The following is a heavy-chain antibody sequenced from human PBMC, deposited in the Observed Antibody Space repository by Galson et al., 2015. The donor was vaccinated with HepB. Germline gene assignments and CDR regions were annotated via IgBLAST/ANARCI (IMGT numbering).Heavy chain of an antibody. CDR2: IIPILGIA. J-gene: IGHJ6*02. D-gene: IGHD6-13*01. CDR1: GGTFSSYA. V-gene: IGHV1-69*04. CDR3: ARGDAEPLAAAGPKYYYYGMDV. Sequence: SVKVSCKASGGTFSSYAISWVRQAPGQGLEWMGRIIPILGIANYAQKFQGRVTITADKSTSTAYMELSSLRSEDTAVYYCARGDAEPLAAAGPKYYYYGMDVWGQGTTVTVSS.